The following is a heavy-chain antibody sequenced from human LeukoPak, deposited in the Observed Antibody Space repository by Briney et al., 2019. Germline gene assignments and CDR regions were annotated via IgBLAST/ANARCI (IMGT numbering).Heavy chain of an antibody. Sequence: GGSLRLSCAASGFTFSTCAMSWVRQAPGKGLEWVSGISGTTGGTYYADSVKGRFTISRDNSKNTLFLQVNSLRAEDTAVYYRAKVRTYFYHGLDVWGQGTTVTVSS. J-gene: IGHJ6*02. D-gene: IGHD1-14*01. V-gene: IGHV3-23*01. CDR1: GFTFSTCA. CDR2: ISGTTGGT. CDR3: AKVRTYFYHGLDV.